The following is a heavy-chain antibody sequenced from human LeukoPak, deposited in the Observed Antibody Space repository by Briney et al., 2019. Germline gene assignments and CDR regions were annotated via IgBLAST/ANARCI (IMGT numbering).Heavy chain of an antibody. CDR1: GFTVSSNY. V-gene: IGHV3-53*01. J-gene: IGHJ4*02. Sequence: PGGSLRLSCAASGFTVSSNYMSWVRQAPGKGLEWVSVIYSGGSTYYADSVKGRFTISRDNSKNTPYLQMNSLRAEDTAVYYCARVAVRDYGDYVGDYWGQGTLVTVSS. CDR2: IYSGGST. D-gene: IGHD4-17*01. CDR3: ARVAVRDYGDYVGDY.